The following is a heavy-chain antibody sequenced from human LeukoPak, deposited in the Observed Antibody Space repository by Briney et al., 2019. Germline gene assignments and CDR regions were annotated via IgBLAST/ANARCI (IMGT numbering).Heavy chain of an antibody. Sequence: ASVKVSCKASGYTFTSYAMNWVRQAPGQGLEWMGWISAYNGNTNYAQKLQGRVTMTTDTSTSTAYMELRSLRSDDTAVYYCATYYDSSGYYVSDYWGQGTLVTVSS. J-gene: IGHJ4*02. D-gene: IGHD3-22*01. CDR1: GYTFTSYA. V-gene: IGHV1-18*01. CDR2: ISAYNGNT. CDR3: ATYYDSSGYYVSDY.